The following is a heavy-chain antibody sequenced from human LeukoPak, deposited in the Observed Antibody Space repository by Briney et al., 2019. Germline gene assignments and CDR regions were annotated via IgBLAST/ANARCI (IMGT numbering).Heavy chain of an antibody. J-gene: IGHJ4*02. CDR1: GFIFRGHG. D-gene: IGHD3-16*01. CDR2: ISDSASRT. CDR3: AKGRFGVTYSFDY. V-gene: IGHV3-23*01. Sequence: GGSLRLSCGASGFIFRGHGMNWFRQAPGKGLEGVSGISDSASRTFYAQAVKGLVTISRDNSKNTLYLEMKSLRAEQKAVYYCAKGRFGVTYSFDYWGQGALVTVSS.